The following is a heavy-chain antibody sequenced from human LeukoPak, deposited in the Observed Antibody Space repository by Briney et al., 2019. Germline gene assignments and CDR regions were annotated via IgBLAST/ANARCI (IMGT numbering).Heavy chain of an antibody. CDR1: GYTFTSYG. D-gene: IGHD2-21*02. CDR3: ARSPYCGGDCYRFYAFDI. J-gene: IGHJ3*02. CDR2: ISAYNGNT. Sequence: GASVKVSCKASGYTFTSYGISWVRQAPGQGLEWMGWISAYNGNTNYAQKLQGRVTMTTDTSTSTAYMELRSLRSDDTAVYYCARSPYCGGDCYRFYAFDIWGQGTMVTVSS. V-gene: IGHV1-18*01.